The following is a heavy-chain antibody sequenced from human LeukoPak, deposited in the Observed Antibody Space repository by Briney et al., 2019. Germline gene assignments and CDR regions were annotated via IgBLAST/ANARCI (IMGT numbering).Heavy chain of an antibody. CDR1: GYTFTGYY. J-gene: IGHJ4*02. Sequence: GASVKVSCRASGYTFTGYYMFWLRQAPGQGLELMGRINPNSGGTNYAQKFQGRVTMTRDTSITTAYMELSSLRSDDTAVYYCARDLPSPTISVADDYWGRGTLVTVSS. D-gene: IGHD6-19*01. V-gene: IGHV1-2*06. CDR3: ARDLPSPTISVADDY. CDR2: INPNSGGT.